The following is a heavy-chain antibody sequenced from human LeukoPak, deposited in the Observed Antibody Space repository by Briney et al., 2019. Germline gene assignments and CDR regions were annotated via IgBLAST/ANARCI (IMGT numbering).Heavy chain of an antibody. Sequence: ASVKVSCKASGYTFTSYAIHWVRQAPGQRLEWMGWIHAGNGNTKCSQKFQGRVTITRDTSASTAYMELSSLRSEDTTVYYCARTRVAVASTNWFDPWGQGTLVTVSS. CDR2: IHAGNGNT. J-gene: IGHJ5*02. V-gene: IGHV1-3*01. CDR1: GYTFTSYA. CDR3: ARTRVAVASTNWFDP. D-gene: IGHD6-19*01.